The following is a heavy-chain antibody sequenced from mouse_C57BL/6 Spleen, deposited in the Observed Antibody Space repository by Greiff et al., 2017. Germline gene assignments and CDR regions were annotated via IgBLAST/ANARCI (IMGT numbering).Heavy chain of an antibody. Sequence: QVQLQQSGAELAKPGASVKLSCKASGYTFTSYWMHWVKQRPGQGLEWIGYINPSSGYTKYNQKFKDKATLTADKYSSTAYMQLSSLTYEDSAVYYCARSLYDYDAAMDYWGQGTSVTVSS. D-gene: IGHD2-4*01. CDR2: INPSSGYT. CDR1: GYTFTSYW. CDR3: ARSLYDYDAAMDY. J-gene: IGHJ4*01. V-gene: IGHV1-7*01.